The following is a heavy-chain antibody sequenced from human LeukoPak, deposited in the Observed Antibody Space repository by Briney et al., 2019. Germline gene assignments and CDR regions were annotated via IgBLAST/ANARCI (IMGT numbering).Heavy chain of an antibody. D-gene: IGHD6-25*01. J-gene: IGHJ4*02. Sequence: TSETLSLTCTVSGDSFNSRNYYWGWVRQPPGKGLEWIGSLYFTGSTYYNPSLKSRVTISLETAKTQFSLKMISVTGADTAVYYCARSLQDIWSGYEAPRRPFDQWGRGTLVTVTS. CDR3: ARSLQDIWSGYEAPRRPFDQ. V-gene: IGHV4-39*01. CDR1: GDSFNSRNYY. CDR2: LYFTGST.